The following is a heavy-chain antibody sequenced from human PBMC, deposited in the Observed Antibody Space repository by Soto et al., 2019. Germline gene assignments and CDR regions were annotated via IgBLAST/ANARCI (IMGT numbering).Heavy chain of an antibody. CDR3: ARAPIYILMVNSRGKKNWYFDY. D-gene: IGHD2-8*01. CDR1: GGSFRGNY. CDR2: INHSGTT. J-gene: IGHJ4*02. V-gene: IGHV4-34*01. Sequence: QVQLQQWGAGLLKPSETLSLTCAVYGGSFRGNYWSWIRQAPGKGLEWIGEINHSGTTNYNLSLKSRGIISVDTSKNQFSLILRSVTAADTAVYYCARAPIYILMVNSRGKKNWYFDYWGQGTVVTVSS.